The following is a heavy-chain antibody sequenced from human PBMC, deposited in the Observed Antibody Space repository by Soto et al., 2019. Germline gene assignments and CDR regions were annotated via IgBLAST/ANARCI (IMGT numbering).Heavy chain of an antibody. CDR3: ARDRAVVPAAIWWFDP. J-gene: IGHJ5*02. CDR2: VSGGGGNK. D-gene: IGHD2-2*01. V-gene: IGHV3-23*01. Sequence: GGSLRLSCAASGFTFNNYAMSWVRQAPGKGLEWVSTVSGGGGNKYYADSVKGRFTISRDNSKNTLYLQMNSLRAEDTAVYYCARDRAVVPAAIWWFDPWGQGTLVTVSS. CDR1: GFTFNNYA.